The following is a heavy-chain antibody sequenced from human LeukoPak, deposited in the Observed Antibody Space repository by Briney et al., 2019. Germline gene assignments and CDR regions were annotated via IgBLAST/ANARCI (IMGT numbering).Heavy chain of an antibody. CDR2: ISSSGSTF. Sequence: PGGSLRLSCAAPGFTFSSYEMNTVRQAPGKVLERVSYISSSGSTFYYADSVKGRFTISRDNAKNSLYLQMNSLRAEDTAVYYCARSGVGTMVRGVILWGQGTLVTVSS. J-gene: IGHJ4*02. CDR3: ARSGVGTMVRGVIL. D-gene: IGHD3-10*01. CDR1: GFTFSSYE. V-gene: IGHV3-48*03.